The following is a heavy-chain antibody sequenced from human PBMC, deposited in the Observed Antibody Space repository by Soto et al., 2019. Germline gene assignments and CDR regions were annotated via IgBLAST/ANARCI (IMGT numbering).Heavy chain of an antibody. D-gene: IGHD3-10*01. V-gene: IGHV4-38-2*01. CDR1: VYSITSDYY. CDR3: AKKGYYPSGKINLFDS. CDR2: IYSGST. J-gene: IGHJ4*02. Sequence: PSETLCLACAVSVYSITSDYYWGWIRQPPVKGLEWIGSIYSGSTYYNPSLKSRVTISVDTSKNQFSLRLTSVTAADTAMYYCAKKGYYPSGKINLFDSWGQGTMVTVSS.